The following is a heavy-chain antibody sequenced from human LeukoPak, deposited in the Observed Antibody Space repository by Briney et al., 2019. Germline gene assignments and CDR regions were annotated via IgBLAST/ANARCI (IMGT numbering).Heavy chain of an antibody. J-gene: IGHJ4*02. V-gene: IGHV1-24*01. CDR2: FDPEDGET. CDR1: GYTLTELS. D-gene: IGHD6-19*01. CDR3: ATDLRVSSGWYSREGPKTREFDY. Sequence: ASVTVSCKVSGYTLTELSMHWVRQAPGKGLEWMGGFDPEDGETIYAQKFQGRVTMTEDTSTDTAYMELSSLRSEDTAVYYCATDLRVSSGWYSREGPKTREFDYWGQGTLVTVSS.